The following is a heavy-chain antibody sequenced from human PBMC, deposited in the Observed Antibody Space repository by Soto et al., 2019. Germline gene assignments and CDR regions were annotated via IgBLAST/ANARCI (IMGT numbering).Heavy chain of an antibody. CDR1: GGSISSYY. J-gene: IGHJ4*02. V-gene: IGHV4-59*01. CDR3: ATAAGIGGATKGLKYLDY. CDR2: IYYSGST. D-gene: IGHD1-26*01. Sequence: SQTLSLTCTVSGGSISSYYWSWIRQPPGKGLEWIGYIYYSGSTNYNPSLKSRVTISVATSKNQFSLRLSSVTAADTAVYYCATAAGIGGATKGLKYLDYCGKRSLVTVYS.